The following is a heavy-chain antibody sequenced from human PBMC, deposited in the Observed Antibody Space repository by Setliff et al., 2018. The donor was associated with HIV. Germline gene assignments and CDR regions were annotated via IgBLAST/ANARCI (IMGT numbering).Heavy chain of an antibody. CDR1: GYSFTSYW. J-gene: IGHJ4*02. CDR2: IYPGDSDT. Sequence: GESLKISCKGSGYSFTSYWIGWVRQMPGKGLEWMGIIYPGDSDTRYSPSFQGQVTISADKSISTAYLQWSSLKASDTAMYYCARHKGDDYGDYEYYFDYWGQGTLVTVSS. D-gene: IGHD4-17*01. V-gene: IGHV5-51*01. CDR3: ARHKGDDYGDYEYYFDY.